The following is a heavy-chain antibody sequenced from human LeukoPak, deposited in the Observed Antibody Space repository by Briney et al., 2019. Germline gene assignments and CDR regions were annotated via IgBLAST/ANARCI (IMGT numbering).Heavy chain of an antibody. V-gene: IGHV1-46*01. J-gene: IGHJ4*02. CDR2: INPSGGST. CDR1: GYSFTSYY. CDR3: ARLGLYYDSSGYAEDY. D-gene: IGHD3-22*01. Sequence: ASVKVSCKASGYSFTSYYMQWVRQAPGQGLEWMGIINPSGGSTSYAQKFQGRITMTRDTSTSTVYMELSSLRSEDTAVYYCARLGLYYDSSGYAEDYWGQGTLATVSS.